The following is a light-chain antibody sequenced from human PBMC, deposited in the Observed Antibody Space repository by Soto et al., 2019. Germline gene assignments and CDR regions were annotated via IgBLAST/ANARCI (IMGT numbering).Light chain of an antibody. CDR2: AAS. Sequence: DIQMTQSPSSLSASVGDRVTITCRASQGISNYLAWYQQKPGKVPKLLIYAASTLHSGVPSRFSGSGSGTDFTLTISSLQPADVATYYCQKFDSVPNTFGQGTKLEIK. J-gene: IGKJ2*01. CDR3: QKFDSVPNT. CDR1: QGISNY. V-gene: IGKV1-27*01.